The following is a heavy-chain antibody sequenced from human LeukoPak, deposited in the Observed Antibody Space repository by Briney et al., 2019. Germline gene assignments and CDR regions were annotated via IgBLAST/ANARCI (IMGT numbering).Heavy chain of an antibody. CDR1: GYTFINYY. J-gene: IGHJ3*01. Sequence: GASVKVSCKASGYTFINYYIHWVRQAPGQGLEWMGIINPSGGSTTYPQKFQGRATMTRDMSTSTVYMDLSSLRSEDTAVYYCARGGYSSPRGWFDPWGQGTMVTVSS. V-gene: IGHV1-46*01. D-gene: IGHD6-19*01. CDR2: INPSGGST. CDR3: ARGGYSSPRGWFDP.